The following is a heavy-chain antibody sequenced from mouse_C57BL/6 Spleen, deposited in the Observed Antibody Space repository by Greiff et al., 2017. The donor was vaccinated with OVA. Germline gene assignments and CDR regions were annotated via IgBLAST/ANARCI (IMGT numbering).Heavy chain of an antibody. V-gene: IGHV1-15*01. CDR1: GYTFTDYE. J-gene: IGHJ4*01. CDR3: TRSWDYGDYAMDY. CDR2: IDPETGGT. D-gene: IGHD1-1*02. Sequence: QVQLQQSGAELVRPGASVTLSCKASGYTFTDYEMHWVKQTPVHGLEWIGAIDPETGGTAYNQKFKGKAILTADKSSSTAYMELRSLTSEDSAVYYGTRSWDYGDYAMDYWGQGTSVTVSS.